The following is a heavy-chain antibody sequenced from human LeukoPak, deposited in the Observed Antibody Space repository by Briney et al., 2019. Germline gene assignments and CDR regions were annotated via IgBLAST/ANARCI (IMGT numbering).Heavy chain of an antibody. CDR1: GFTFSSYG. CDR2: ISHEGTHI. CDR3: GRDLRVAVVRGGPDS. V-gene: IGHV3-30*19. Sequence: GGSLRLSCAASGFTFSSYGMHWARQAPGKGLEWVAAISHEGTHIYYADSVKGRFTISRDNSESTLYVQMNSLRAEDTAVYYCGRDLRVAVVRGGPDSWGQGTLVLVSS. D-gene: IGHD3-3*01. J-gene: IGHJ4*02.